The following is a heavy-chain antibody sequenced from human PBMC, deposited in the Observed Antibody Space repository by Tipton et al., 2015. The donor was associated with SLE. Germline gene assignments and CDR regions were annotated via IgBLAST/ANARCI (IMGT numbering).Heavy chain of an antibody. CDR1: GGSFSGYY. CDR3: ARAPPFQH. Sequence: TLSLTCAVYGGSFSGYYWSWIRQPPGKGLEWIGEINHSGSTNYNPSLKSRVTISVDASKNQFSLKLSSVTAADTAVYYCARAPPFQHWGQGTLVTASS. J-gene: IGHJ1*01. CDR2: INHSGST. V-gene: IGHV4-34*01.